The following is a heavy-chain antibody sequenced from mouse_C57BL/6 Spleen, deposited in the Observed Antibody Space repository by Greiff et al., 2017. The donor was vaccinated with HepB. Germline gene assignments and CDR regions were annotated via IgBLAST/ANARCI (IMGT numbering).Heavy chain of an antibody. D-gene: IGHD1-1*01. J-gene: IGHJ1*03. CDR2: INPSSGYT. CDR1: GYTFTSYW. V-gene: IGHV1-7*01. Sequence: LQESGAELAKPGASVKLSCKASGYTFTSYWMHWVKQRPGQGLEWIGYINPSSGYTKYNQKFKDKATLTADKSSSTAYMELRSLTSEDSAVYFCAAYYYGSSYNWYFDVWGTGTTVTVSS. CDR3: AAYYYGSSYNWYFDV.